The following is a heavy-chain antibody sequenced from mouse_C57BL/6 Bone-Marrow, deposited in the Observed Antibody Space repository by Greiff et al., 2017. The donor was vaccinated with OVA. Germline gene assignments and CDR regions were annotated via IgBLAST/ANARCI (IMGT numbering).Heavy chain of an antibody. D-gene: IGHD1-1*01. CDR3: ARPYYYVSSGFAY. CDR1: GFSLTSYA. J-gene: IGHJ3*01. V-gene: IGHV2-9-1*01. CDR2: IWTGGGT. Sequence: VKLVESGPGLVAPSQSLSITCTVSGFSLTSYAISWVRQPPGKGLEWLGVIWTGGGTNYNSALKSRLSISKVNSKSHFFLKMNSLQTDDTARYYCARPYYYVSSGFAYWGQGTLFTFSA.